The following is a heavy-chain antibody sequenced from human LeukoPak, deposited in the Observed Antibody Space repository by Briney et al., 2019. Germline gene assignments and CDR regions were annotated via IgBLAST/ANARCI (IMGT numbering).Heavy chain of an antibody. D-gene: IGHD2-15*01. CDR2: IYHSGST. Sequence: SSETLSLTCAVSGYSISSGYYWGWIRPPPGKGLEWIGCIYHSGSTYYNPSLKSRVTISVDTSKNQFSLKLSSVTAADTAVYYCAASIEGNAFHIWVQGTMVTVSS. CDR3: AASIEGNAFHI. V-gene: IGHV4-38-2*01. J-gene: IGHJ3*02. CDR1: GYSISSGYY.